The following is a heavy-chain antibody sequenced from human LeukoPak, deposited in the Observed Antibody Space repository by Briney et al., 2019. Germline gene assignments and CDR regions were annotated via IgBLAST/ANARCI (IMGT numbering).Heavy chain of an antibody. V-gene: IGHV3-48*03. J-gene: IGHJ4*02. CDR2: ISSSGSTI. CDR1: GFTFSSYE. CDR3: ARDLTVGSTTDYCDY. D-gene: IGHD1-26*01. Sequence: LPGGSLRLSCAASGFTFSSYEMNWVRQAPGKGLEWVSYISSSGSTIYYADSVKGRFTISRDNARNTLYLEMNSLRAEDTAVYYCARDLTVGSTTDYCDYWGQGTLVTVSS.